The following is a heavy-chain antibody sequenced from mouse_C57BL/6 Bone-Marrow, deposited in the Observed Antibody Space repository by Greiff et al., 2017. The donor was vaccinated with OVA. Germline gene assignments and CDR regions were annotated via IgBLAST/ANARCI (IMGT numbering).Heavy chain of an antibody. D-gene: IGHD2-4*01. CDR1: GYSFTDYN. J-gene: IGHJ1*03. V-gene: IGHV1-39*01. CDR3: ARDDYDDWYFDV. Sequence: EVKLMESGPELVKPGASVKISCKASGYSFTDYNMNWVKQSNGKSLEWIGVINPNYGTTSYNQKFKGKATLTVDQSSSTAYMQLNSLTSEDSAVDYCARDDYDDWYFDVWGTGTTVTVSS. CDR2: INPNYGTT.